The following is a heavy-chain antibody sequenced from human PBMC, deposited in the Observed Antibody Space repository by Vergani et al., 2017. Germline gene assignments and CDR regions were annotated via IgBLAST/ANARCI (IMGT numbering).Heavy chain of an antibody. CDR1: GYSFTSYW. V-gene: IGHV5-10-1*01. CDR3: ARGYCSGGSCYHFDY. CDR2: IDPSDSYT. J-gene: IGHJ4*02. Sequence: EVQLVQSGAEVKKPGESLKLFCKGSGYSFTSYWISWVRQMPGKGLEWMGRIDPSDSYTNYSPSFQGHVTISADKSISTAYLQWSSLKASDTAMYYCARGYCSGGSCYHFDYWGQGTLVTVSS. D-gene: IGHD2-15*01.